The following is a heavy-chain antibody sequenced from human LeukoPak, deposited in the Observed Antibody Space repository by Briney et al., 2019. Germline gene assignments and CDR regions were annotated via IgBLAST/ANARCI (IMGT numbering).Heavy chain of an antibody. CDR3: ASRGYYDFWSGYYPRYYYYMDV. J-gene: IGHJ6*03. CDR2: IIPIFGTA. CDR1: GGTFSSYA. Sequence: SVKVSCKASGGTFSSYAISWVRQAPGQGLEWMGRIIPIFGTANYAQKFQGRVTITTDESTSTAYMELSSLRSEDTAVYYCASRGYYDFWSGYYPRYYYYMDVWGEGTTVTVSS. D-gene: IGHD3-3*01. V-gene: IGHV1-69*05.